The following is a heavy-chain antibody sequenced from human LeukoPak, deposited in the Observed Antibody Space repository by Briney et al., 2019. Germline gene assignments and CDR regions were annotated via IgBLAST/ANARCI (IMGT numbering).Heavy chain of an antibody. J-gene: IGHJ4*02. CDR2: IQDDGATT. CDR3: ATQSITLVVVVSPFDY. Sequence: GGSLRLSCAASGLTFSNFPMHWVRQAPGKGLEWVALIQDDGATTNYVDSVRGRFTISRDNSKSTVYLQMNSLKPDDTAVYYCATQSITLVVVVSPFDYWGQGTLVTVSS. V-gene: IGHV3-30*02. D-gene: IGHD3-22*01. CDR1: GLTFSNFP.